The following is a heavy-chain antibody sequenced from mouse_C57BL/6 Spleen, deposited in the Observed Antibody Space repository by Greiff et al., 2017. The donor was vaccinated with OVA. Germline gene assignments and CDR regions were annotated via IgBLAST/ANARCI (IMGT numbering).Heavy chain of an antibody. CDR3: ARSPRYDYDGYFDY. CDR2: ISPRDGST. J-gene: IGHJ2*01. Sequence: VKLMESGPELVKPGASVKLSCKASGYTFPSYDINWVKQRPGQGLEWIGWISPRDGSTKYNEKFKGKATVTVDTSSSTAYMELHSLTSEDSAVYFCARSPRYDYDGYFDYWGQGTTLTVSS. D-gene: IGHD2-4*01. V-gene: IGHV1-85*01. CDR1: GYTFPSYD.